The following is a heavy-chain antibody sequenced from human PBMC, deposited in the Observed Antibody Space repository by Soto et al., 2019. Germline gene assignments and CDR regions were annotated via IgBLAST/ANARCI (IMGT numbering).Heavy chain of an antibody. CDR2: IWYDGSNQ. CDR1: GFSFTTYG. V-gene: IGHV3-33*06. CDR3: VKGHCGGDCSSEPYFDY. J-gene: IGHJ4*02. D-gene: IGHD2-21*02. Sequence: QVQLVESGGGVVQPGRSLRLSCVASGFSFTTYGLHWVRQAPGKGREWVAVIWYDGSNQYYADSVKGRFTISRDNSKNTMYLEMNSMRVEDTAVYYCVKGHCGGDCSSEPYFDYWGQGTLVTVSS.